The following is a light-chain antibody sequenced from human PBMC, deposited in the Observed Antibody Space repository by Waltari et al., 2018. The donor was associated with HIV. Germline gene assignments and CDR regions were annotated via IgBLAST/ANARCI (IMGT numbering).Light chain of an antibody. J-gene: IGKJ4*01. Sequence: EIVLTQSPATLAVSPGEGATLSCRASQSISDYLAWYQQKPGQIPRLLIYDASTRAPGIPPRFSGSGSGTDFTLNISSLQSEDFAIYYCQQYKNWPPLSFGGGTKVEIK. CDR3: QQYKNWPPLS. CDR1: QSISDY. CDR2: DAS. V-gene: IGKV3-15*01.